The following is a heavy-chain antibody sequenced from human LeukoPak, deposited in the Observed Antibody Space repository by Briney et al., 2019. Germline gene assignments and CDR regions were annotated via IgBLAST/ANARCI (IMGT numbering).Heavy chain of an antibody. CDR1: GYTFTSYD. CDR2: MNPNSGNT. Sequence: VASVKVSCKASGYTFTSYDINWVRQATGQGLEWMGWMNPNSGNTGYAQKFQGRVTMTRNTSISTAYMELSSLRSEDTAVYYCARVGYCSGGSCYSYYYYMDVWGKGTTVTISS. D-gene: IGHD2-15*01. V-gene: IGHV1-8*01. J-gene: IGHJ6*03. CDR3: ARVGYCSGGSCYSYYYYMDV.